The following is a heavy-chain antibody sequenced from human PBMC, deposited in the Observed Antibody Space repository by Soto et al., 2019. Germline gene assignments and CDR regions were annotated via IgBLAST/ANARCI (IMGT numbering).Heavy chain of an antibody. J-gene: IGHJ4*02. Sequence: QVQLQESGPGLVKPSQTLSLTCTVSGGSISSGNYYWSWIRQPPGKGLEWIGFISYSGSTYYSTSVKSRVSISVDTSKSPFSLNLSFVTAADTAVYYCATMGTPATGLYFFDYWGQGSLVTVSS. CDR3: ATMGTPATGLYFFDY. CDR1: GGSISSGNYY. CDR2: ISYSGST. V-gene: IGHV4-30-4*01. D-gene: IGHD2-15*01.